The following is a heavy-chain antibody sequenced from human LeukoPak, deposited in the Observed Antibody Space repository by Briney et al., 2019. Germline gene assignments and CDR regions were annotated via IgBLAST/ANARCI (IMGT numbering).Heavy chain of an antibody. Sequence: ASVKVSCKASGYTFTGYYMHWVRQAPGQGLEWMGWINPNSGGTNYAQKFQGRVTMTRDTSISTAYMELSRLRSDDTAVYYCARGYYDSSGYYWEYYFDYWGQGTLVTVSS. D-gene: IGHD3-22*01. V-gene: IGHV1-2*02. CDR2: INPNSGGT. J-gene: IGHJ4*02. CDR3: ARGYYDSSGYYWEYYFDY. CDR1: GYTFTGYY.